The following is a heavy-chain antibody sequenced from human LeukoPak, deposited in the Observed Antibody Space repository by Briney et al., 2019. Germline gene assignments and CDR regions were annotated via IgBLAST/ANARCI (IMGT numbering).Heavy chain of an antibody. J-gene: IGHJ5*02. Sequence: PGGSLRLSCAASGFTFSNAWMSWVRQAPGKGLEWVGRIKSKTDGGTTDYAAPVKGRFTISRDDSKNTLYLQMNSLKTEDTAVYYCTTDNFNYDYVWGTLNWFDPWGQGTLVTVSS. CDR2: IKSKTDGGTT. CDR1: GFTFSNAW. CDR3: TTDNFNYDYVWGTLNWFDP. V-gene: IGHV3-15*01. D-gene: IGHD3-16*01.